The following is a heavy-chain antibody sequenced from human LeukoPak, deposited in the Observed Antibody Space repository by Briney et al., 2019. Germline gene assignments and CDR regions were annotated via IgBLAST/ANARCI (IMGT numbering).Heavy chain of an antibody. D-gene: IGHD2-2*01. J-gene: IGHJ4*02. CDR3: AKGPLRGTAAAIDY. V-gene: IGHV3-30*18. Sequence: GGSLRLSCAASGFTFSNYGMHWVRQAPGKGLEWVAVISYDGRNKHYPDSVKGRFTISRDISTDTLWLQMDSLRTEDTAVYYCAKGPLRGTAAAIDYWGQGTLVTVSS. CDR1: GFTFSNYG. CDR2: ISYDGRNK.